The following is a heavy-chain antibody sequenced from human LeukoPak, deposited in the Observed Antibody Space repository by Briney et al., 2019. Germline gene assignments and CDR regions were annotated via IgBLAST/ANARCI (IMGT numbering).Heavy chain of an antibody. CDR2: IYYSGST. CDR1: GGSISSGGYY. Sequence: PSETLSLTCTVSGGSISSGGYYWRWIRQHPGKGLEWIGYIYYSGSTYYNPSLKSRVTISVDTSKNQFSLKLSSVTAADTAVYYCARVGRSSCYYDSSGYYSLDYWGQGTLVTVSS. D-gene: IGHD3-22*01. CDR3: ARVGRSSCYYDSSGYYSLDY. V-gene: IGHV4-31*03. J-gene: IGHJ4*02.